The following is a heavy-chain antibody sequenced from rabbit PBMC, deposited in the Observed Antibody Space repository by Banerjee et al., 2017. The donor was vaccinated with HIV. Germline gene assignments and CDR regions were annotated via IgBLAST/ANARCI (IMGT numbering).Heavy chain of an antibody. V-gene: IGHV1S45*01. Sequence: QEHLEESGGDLVKPEGSLTLTCTASGFSFSSSYWICWVRQAPGKGLEWIACIYAGSSGSTYYASWAKGRFTISKTSSTTVTLQMTSLTAADTATYFCARDLAGITGWNFGLWGQGTLVTVS. CDR3: ARDLAGITGWNFGL. CDR2: IYAGSSGST. J-gene: IGHJ3*01. CDR1: GFSFSSSYW. D-gene: IGHD4-1*01.